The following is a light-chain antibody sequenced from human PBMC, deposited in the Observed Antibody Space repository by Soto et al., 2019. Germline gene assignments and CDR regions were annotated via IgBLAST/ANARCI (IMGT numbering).Light chain of an antibody. CDR1: QSVSSN. V-gene: IGKV3-15*01. Sequence: EIVMTQSPATLSVSPGERATLSCGAGQSVSSNLAWYQQKPGQAPRLLIYGASTRATGIPARFSGSGSGTEFTLTIRSLQSEDFAVYYCQQYNNWPPYTFGQGTKLEIK. CDR2: GAS. CDR3: QQYNNWPPYT. J-gene: IGKJ2*01.